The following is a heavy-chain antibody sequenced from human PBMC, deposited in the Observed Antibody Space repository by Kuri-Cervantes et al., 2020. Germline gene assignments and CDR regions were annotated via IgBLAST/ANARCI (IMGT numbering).Heavy chain of an antibody. CDR2: INPSGGST. CDR1: GYTFTGYY. J-gene: IGHJ6*02. CDR3: ARAGIYYYGMDV. V-gene: IGHV1-46*01. D-gene: IGHD1-26*01. Sequence: ASVKVSCKASGYTFTGYYMHWVRQAPGQGLEWMGIINPSGGSTSYAQKFQGRVTMTRDTSTSTVYMELSSLRFEDTAVYYCARAGIYYYGMDVWGQGTTVTVSS.